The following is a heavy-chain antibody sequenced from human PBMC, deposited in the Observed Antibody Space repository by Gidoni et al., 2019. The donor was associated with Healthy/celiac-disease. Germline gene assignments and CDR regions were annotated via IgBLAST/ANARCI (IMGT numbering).Heavy chain of an antibody. D-gene: IGHD3-3*01. CDR1: GGSFSGYY. CDR2: INHSGST. V-gene: IGHV4-34*01. J-gene: IGHJ4*02. CDR3: ASLWLWSGYYTTDY. Sequence: QVQLQQWGAGLLKPSETLSLTCAVYGGSFSGYYWSWIRQPPGKGLEWIGEINHSGSTNYNPSLKSRVTISVDTPKNQFSLKLSSVTAADTAVYYCASLWLWSGYYTTDYWGQGTLVTVSS.